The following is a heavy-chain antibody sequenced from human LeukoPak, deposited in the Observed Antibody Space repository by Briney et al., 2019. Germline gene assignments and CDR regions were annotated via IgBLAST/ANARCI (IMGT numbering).Heavy chain of an antibody. CDR3: ARVQYFGYSSSSGYFQH. CDR2: ISAYNGNT. CDR1: GYTFTSYG. J-gene: IGHJ1*01. Sequence: ASVKVSCKASGYTFTSYGISWVRQAPGQGLEWMGWISAYNGNTNYAQTLQGRVTMTTDTSTSTAYMELRSLRSDDTAVYYCARVQYFGYSSSSGYFQHWGQGTLVTVSS. V-gene: IGHV1-18*01. D-gene: IGHD6-6*01.